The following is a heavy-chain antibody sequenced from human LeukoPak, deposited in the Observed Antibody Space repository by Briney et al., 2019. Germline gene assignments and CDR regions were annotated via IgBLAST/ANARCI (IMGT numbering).Heavy chain of an antibody. CDR2: INPNSGRT. J-gene: IGHJ6*01. V-gene: IGHV1-2*02. D-gene: IGHD3-9*01. Sequence: ASVRVSCRASGYTLTGYYMHWVPQAPGQGREWMGWINPNSGRTNYAQKFQGRVTMTRDTSISTAYMELSRLRSDDTAVYYCAGPSIGTIDPDIWTLSGMDVWGQGTTVTVSS. CDR1: GYTLTGYY. CDR3: AGPSIGTIDPDIWTLSGMDV.